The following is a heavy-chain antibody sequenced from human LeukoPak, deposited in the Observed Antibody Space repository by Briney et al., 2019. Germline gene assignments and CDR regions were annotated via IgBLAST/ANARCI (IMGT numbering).Heavy chain of an antibody. CDR3: ARPDSSDYYPDY. D-gene: IGHD3-22*01. CDR1: GFTFSSYW. CDR2: INADGSST. Sequence: GGSLRLSCAASGFTFSSYWMHWVRQPPGKGLVWVSRINADGSSTTYADSVKGRFTISRDNAKNTPYLQMDSLRAEDTAVYYCARPDSSDYYPDYWGQGTLVTVSS. V-gene: IGHV3-74*01. J-gene: IGHJ4*02.